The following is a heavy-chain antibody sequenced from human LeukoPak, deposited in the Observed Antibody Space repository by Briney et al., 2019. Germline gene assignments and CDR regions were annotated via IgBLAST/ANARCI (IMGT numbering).Heavy chain of an antibody. J-gene: IGHJ4*02. CDR2: ISSKAFGGTT. Sequence: GSLRLSCTASGFTYGDYAMRWVRQPPGKGLEWVGFISSKAFGGTTEYAASVKGRFTISRDDSKSIAYLQMNSLKTEDTAVYYCTREDDFWSGYYPRHYFDYWGQGTLVTVSS. CDR3: TREDDFWSGYYPRHYFDY. CDR1: GFTYGDYA. D-gene: IGHD3-3*01. V-gene: IGHV3-49*04.